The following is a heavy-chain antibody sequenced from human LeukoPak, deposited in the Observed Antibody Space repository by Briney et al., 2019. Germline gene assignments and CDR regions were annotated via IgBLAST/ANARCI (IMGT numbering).Heavy chain of an antibody. Sequence: SETLSLTCAVSDYPISSNYFWGWIRQPPGKGLEWIGGIYHSGTTYYNPSLKSRVTMSVDTSKNQFSLKLSSVTAADTAVYYCARDRGYYYDPWGQGTLVTVSS. CDR1: DYPISSNYF. CDR3: ARDRGYYYDP. V-gene: IGHV4-38-2*02. D-gene: IGHD3-22*01. CDR2: IYHSGTT. J-gene: IGHJ4*02.